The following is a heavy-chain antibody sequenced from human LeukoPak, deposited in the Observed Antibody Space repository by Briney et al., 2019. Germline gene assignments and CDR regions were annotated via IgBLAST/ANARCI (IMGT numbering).Heavy chain of an antibody. Sequence: ASVKVSCKASGYTFTSYYMHWVRQAPGQGLEWMGIINPSGGSTSYAQKFQGRVTMTRDTSTSTVYMELSSLRSEDTAVYYCARDSGITKIVGSVDFDYWGQGTLVTVSS. CDR3: ARDSGITKIVGSVDFDY. D-gene: IGHD3-22*01. CDR2: INPSGGST. CDR1: GYTFTSYY. V-gene: IGHV1-46*01. J-gene: IGHJ4*02.